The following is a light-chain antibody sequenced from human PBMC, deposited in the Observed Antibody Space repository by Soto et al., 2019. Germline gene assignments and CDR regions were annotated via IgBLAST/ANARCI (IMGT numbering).Light chain of an antibody. CDR1: QSISSW. Sequence: DIQMTQSPSTLSASVGDRVTITCRASQSISSWLAWYQQKPGKAPKLLIYKASSLESGVPSRFSGSGSGTEFTLTISSMQRDDFETYYCQQYNRYSYTFGQGTKLEIK. CDR3: QQYNRYSYT. CDR2: KAS. V-gene: IGKV1-5*03. J-gene: IGKJ2*01.